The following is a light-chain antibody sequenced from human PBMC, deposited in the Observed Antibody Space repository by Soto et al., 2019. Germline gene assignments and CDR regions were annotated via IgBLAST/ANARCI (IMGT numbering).Light chain of an antibody. V-gene: IGLV1-44*01. J-gene: IGLJ2*01. CDR1: SSNIGSNT. CDR3: AAWDDSLNGHVL. Sequence: QSVLTQPPSASGTPGQRVNISCSGSSSNIGSNTVNWYQQLPGTAPKLLIYSNNQRPSGVPDRFSGYKSGTSASLAISGLQSEDEDDYYCAAWDDSLNGHVLFGGGTQLTVL. CDR2: SNN.